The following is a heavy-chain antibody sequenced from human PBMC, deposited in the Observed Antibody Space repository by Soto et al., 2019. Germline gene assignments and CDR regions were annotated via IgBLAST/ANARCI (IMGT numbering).Heavy chain of an antibody. CDR2: IDLTDSYT. J-gene: IGHJ6*02. CDR3: ARPGGSQYLWNCYHYGLDF. D-gene: IGHD3-16*01. Sequence: LGESLKISCKGSGYIFRNNWITWVRQMPGKGLEWVGRIDLTDSYTSYSPSFQGHVSFSADKSINTTYLHFSSLRASDTAVYYCARPGGSQYLWNCYHYGLDFWGQGTPVTVSS. CDR1: GYIFRNNW. V-gene: IGHV5-10-1*01.